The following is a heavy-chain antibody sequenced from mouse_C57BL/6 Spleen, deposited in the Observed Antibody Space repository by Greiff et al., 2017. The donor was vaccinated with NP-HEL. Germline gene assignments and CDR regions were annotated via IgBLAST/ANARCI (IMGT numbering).Heavy chain of an antibody. CDR3: ARVYYGYAMDY. J-gene: IGHJ4*01. CDR1: GFTFSDYY. Sequence: EVQVVESEGGLVQPGSSMKLSCTASGFTFSDYYMAWVRQVPEKGLEWVANINYDGSSTYYLDSLKSRFIISRDNAKNILYLQMSSLKSEDTATYYCARVYYGYAMDYWGQGTSVTVSS. V-gene: IGHV5-16*01. CDR2: INYDGSST. D-gene: IGHD1-1*01.